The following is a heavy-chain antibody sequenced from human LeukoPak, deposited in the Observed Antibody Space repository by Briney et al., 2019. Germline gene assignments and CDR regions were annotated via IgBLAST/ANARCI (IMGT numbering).Heavy chain of an antibody. D-gene: IGHD1-26*01. CDR3: ARMDSGSYYYFDY. J-gene: IGHJ4*02. CDR1: GFSLSTSGMC. V-gene: IGHV2-70*11. CDR2: IDLDDDK. Sequence: ESGPALVKPTQTLTLTCTFSGFSLSTSGMCVSCIRQPPVKALEGLARIDLDDDKYYITSLKTTINISKDTHKNPVVITMTNMDPVDTATYYCARMDSGSYYYFDYWGQGTLVTVSS.